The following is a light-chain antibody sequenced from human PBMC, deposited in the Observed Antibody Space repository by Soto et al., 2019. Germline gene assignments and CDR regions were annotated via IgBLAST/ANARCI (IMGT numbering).Light chain of an antibody. CDR2: KAS. CDR1: QTISSW. Sequence: DIQMTQSPSTLSGSVGDRVTITCRASQTISSWLAWYQQKPGKAPKLLIYKASTLKSGVPSRFSGSGSGTEFTLTISSLQPDDFATYYCQQRSDWPSTFGQGTKVEV. V-gene: IGKV1-5*03. CDR3: QQRSDWPST. J-gene: IGKJ1*01.